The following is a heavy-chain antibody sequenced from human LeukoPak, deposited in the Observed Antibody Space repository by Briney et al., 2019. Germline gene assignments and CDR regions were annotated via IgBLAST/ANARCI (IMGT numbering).Heavy chain of an antibody. CDR3: AKDGAYGDYSFDF. CDR2: ISYDGSSN. V-gene: IGHV3-30*18. Sequence: GRSLRHSCAASGFTFSSYAMHWVRQAPGKGLEWVAVISYDGSSNYYADSVKGRFNISRDNSKNTLYLQMNSLRAEDTAMYYCAKDGAYGDYSFDFWGQGTLVTVSS. J-gene: IGHJ4*02. D-gene: IGHD4-17*01. CDR1: GFTFSSYA.